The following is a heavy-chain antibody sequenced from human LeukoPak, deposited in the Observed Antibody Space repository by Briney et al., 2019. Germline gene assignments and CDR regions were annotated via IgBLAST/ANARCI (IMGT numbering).Heavy chain of an antibody. V-gene: IGHV3-23*01. D-gene: IGHD6-19*01. CDR1: GFTFRSYA. CDR2: VAGRGDVT. CDR3: AREDRSSGFYGLDY. J-gene: IGHJ4*02. Sequence: PGGSLRLSCAASGFTFRSYAMNWVRLAPGKGLEWVSSVAGRGDVTYYADSVKGRFTFSRDSSKNTLYLQMNSLRAEDTAVYHCAREDRSSGFYGLDYWGQGTLVTVSS.